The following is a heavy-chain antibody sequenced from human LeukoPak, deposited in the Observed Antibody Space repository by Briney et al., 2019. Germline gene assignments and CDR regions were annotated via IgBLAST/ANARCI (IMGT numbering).Heavy chain of an antibody. J-gene: IGHJ3*02. Sequence: SETLSLTCAVYGGSFSGYYWSWIRQPPGKGLEWIGETNHSGSTNYNPSLKSRVTISVGTSKNQFSLKLSSVTAADTAVYYCARGLQQLVRLGAFDIWGQGTMVTVSS. CDR2: TNHSGST. CDR3: ARGLQQLVRLGAFDI. V-gene: IGHV4-34*01. D-gene: IGHD6-13*01. CDR1: GGSFSGYY.